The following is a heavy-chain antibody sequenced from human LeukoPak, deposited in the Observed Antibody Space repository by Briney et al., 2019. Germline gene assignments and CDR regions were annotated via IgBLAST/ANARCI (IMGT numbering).Heavy chain of an antibody. J-gene: IGHJ6*02. CDR3: ARHNTIFGVVSLYYYYGMDV. CDR2: IYYSGST. D-gene: IGHD3-3*01. CDR1: GGSISSYY. Sequence: SETLSLTCTVSGGSISSYYWSWIRQPPGKGLEWIGYIYYSGSTNYNPSLKSRVTISVDTSKNQFSLKLSSVTAADTAVDYCARHNTIFGVVSLYYYYGMDVWGQGTTVTVSS. V-gene: IGHV4-59*08.